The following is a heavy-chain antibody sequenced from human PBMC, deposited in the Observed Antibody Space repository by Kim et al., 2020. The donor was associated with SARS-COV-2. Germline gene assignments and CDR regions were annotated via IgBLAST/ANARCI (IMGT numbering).Heavy chain of an antibody. V-gene: IGHV3-21*01. D-gene: IGHD3-22*01. J-gene: IGHJ3*02. CDR2: ISSSSSYI. CDR1: GFTFSSYS. Sequence: GGSLRLSCAASGFTFSSYSMNWVRQAPGKGLEWVSSISSSSSYIYYADSVKGRFTISRDNAKNSLYLQMNSLRAEDTAVYYCAREDARYYDSSGHDAFDIWGQGTMVTVSS. CDR3: AREDARYYDSSGHDAFDI.